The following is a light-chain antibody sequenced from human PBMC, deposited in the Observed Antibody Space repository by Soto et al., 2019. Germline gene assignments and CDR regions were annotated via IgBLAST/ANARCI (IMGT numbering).Light chain of an antibody. Sequence: EIVLTQSPATLSLSPGERATLSCRTSQSVNSHIAWYQQKPGQAPRLLIYDVSNRATGIPARFSGSGSGTDFTLTISSLEPEDFAVYYCQDRVNGAVTFGGGTKVEIK. CDR1: QSVNSH. J-gene: IGKJ4*01. CDR3: QDRVNGAVT. CDR2: DVS. V-gene: IGKV3-11*01.